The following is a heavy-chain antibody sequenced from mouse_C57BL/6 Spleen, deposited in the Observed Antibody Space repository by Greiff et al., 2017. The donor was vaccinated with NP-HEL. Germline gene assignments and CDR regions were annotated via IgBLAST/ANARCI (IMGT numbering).Heavy chain of an antibody. Sequence: EVQLQQSGPVLVKPGASVKMSCKASGYTFTDYYMNWVKQSHGKSLEWIGDINPYNGGTSYNQKFKGKATLTVDKSSSTAYMELNSLTSEDSAVYYCARGVYGSSPWFAYWGQGTLVTVSA. CDR2: INPYNGGT. D-gene: IGHD1-1*01. J-gene: IGHJ3*01. CDR3: ARGVYGSSPWFAY. CDR1: GYTFTDYY. V-gene: IGHV1-19*01.